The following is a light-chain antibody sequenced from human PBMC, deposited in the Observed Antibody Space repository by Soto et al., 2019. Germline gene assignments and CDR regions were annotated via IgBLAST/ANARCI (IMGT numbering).Light chain of an antibody. Sequence: SYELTQPPSVPVAPGQTARITCGGSDIGRKSVHWYQQKPGQAPVLVVFDDSDRPSGIPERLSGSNSGNTATLTISRVEAGDEADYFCQVWDSSSDSVFGGGTKLTVL. CDR2: DDS. V-gene: IGLV3-21*02. CDR3: QVWDSSSDSV. J-gene: IGLJ3*02. CDR1: DIGRKS.